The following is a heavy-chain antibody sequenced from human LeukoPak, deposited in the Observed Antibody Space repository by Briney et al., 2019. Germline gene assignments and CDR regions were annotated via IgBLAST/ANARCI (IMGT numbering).Heavy chain of an antibody. D-gene: IGHD6-13*01. Sequence: QSGGSLRLSCAASGFTFSSYSMNWVRQAPGKGLEWVSYISSSSSTIYYADSVEGRFTISRDNAKNSLYLQMNSLRAEDTAVYYCARALAAAGRGDFDYWGQGTLVTVSS. CDR2: ISSSSSTI. CDR1: GFTFSSYS. J-gene: IGHJ4*02. V-gene: IGHV3-48*04. CDR3: ARALAAAGRGDFDY.